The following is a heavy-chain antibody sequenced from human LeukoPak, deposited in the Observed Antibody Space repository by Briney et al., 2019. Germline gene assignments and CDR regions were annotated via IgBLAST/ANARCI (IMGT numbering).Heavy chain of an antibody. CDR2: ISGSGDNT. V-gene: IGHV3-23*01. CDR1: GFTFSSYT. J-gene: IGHJ4*02. Sequence: GGSLRLSCAASGFTFSSYTIKWVRQAPGKGREWVSEISGSGDNTYYADSVKGRFTISRDNSKNTLYLQMNSLRDEDTAVYYCAKDRAYCSSSTWLDQDFWGQGTLVTVSS. D-gene: IGHD2/OR15-2a*01. CDR3: AKDRAYCSSSTWLDQDF.